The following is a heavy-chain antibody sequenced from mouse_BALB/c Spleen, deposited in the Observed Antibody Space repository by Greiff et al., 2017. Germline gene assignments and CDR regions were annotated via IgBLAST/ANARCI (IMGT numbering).Heavy chain of an antibody. CDR2: INPSTGYT. J-gene: IGHJ3*01. Sequence: QVQLKQSGAELVKPGASVKMSCKASGYTFTSYWMHWVKQRPGQGLEWIGYINPSTGYTEYNQKFKDKATLTADKSSSTAYMQLSSLTSEDSAVYYCARDYPLFAYWGQGTLVTVSA. CDR3: ARDYPLFAY. D-gene: IGHD5-5*01. CDR1: GYTFTSYW. V-gene: IGHV1-7*01.